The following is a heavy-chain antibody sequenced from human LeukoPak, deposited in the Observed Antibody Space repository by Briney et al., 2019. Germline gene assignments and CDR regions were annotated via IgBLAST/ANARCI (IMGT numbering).Heavy chain of an antibody. CDR1: GGSISSYY. D-gene: IGHD6-19*01. Sequence: SETLSLTCTVSGGSISSYYWSWIRQPAGKGLEWIGRIYSSGSTNYNPSLKSRVTISVDTSKNQFSLNLSSLTAADTAFYYCARESYSSGWYKDYWGQGILVTVSS. CDR3: ARESYSSGWYKDY. CDR2: IYSSGST. V-gene: IGHV4-4*07. J-gene: IGHJ4*02.